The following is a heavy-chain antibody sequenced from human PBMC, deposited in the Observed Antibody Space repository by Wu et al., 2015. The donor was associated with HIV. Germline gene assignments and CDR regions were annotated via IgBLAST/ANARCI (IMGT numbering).Heavy chain of an antibody. CDR1: GYTFTSYG. Sequence: QVQLVQSGAEVKKPGASVKVSCKASGYTFTSYGISWVRQAPGQGLEWMGWISAYNGNTNYAQKLQGRVTMTTDTSTSTAYMELRSLRSDDTAVYYCARDLEYSSGWYKYYYYYGMDVVGPRDHGHRLL. CDR3: ARDLEYSSGWYKYYYYYGMDV. V-gene: IGHV1-18*01. J-gene: IGHJ6*02. D-gene: IGHD6-19*01. CDR2: ISAYNGNT.